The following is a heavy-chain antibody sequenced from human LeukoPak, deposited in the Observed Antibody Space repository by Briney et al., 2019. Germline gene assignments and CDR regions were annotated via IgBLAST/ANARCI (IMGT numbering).Heavy chain of an antibody. D-gene: IGHD3-10*01. CDR2: IYTSGST. CDR3: ARESWSMVRGVRSHKPGDTKHSNYYYYYYMDV. V-gene: IGHV4-61*02. Sequence: SETLSLTCTVSGASISSTSYCWSWIRQPAGKGLEWIGRIYTSGSTNYNPSLKSRVTISVDTSKNQFSLKLSSVTAADTAVYYCARESWSMVRGVRSHKPGDTKHSNYYYYYYMDVWGKGTTVTISS. J-gene: IGHJ6*03. CDR1: GASISSTSYC.